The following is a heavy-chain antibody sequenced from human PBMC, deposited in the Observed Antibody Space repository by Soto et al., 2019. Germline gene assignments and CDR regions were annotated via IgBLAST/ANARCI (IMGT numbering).Heavy chain of an antibody. J-gene: IGHJ5*02. V-gene: IGHV1-24*01. CDR3: ATYHCSSTSCYDPWFDP. CDR2: FDPEDGDP. Sequence: ASVKVSCKVSGHTLSDFSMHWVRQAPGRGLEWMGGFDPEDGDPIYAQNFQGRVTMTEDSSTDTAYMELSSLGSEDTAMYYCATYHCSSTSCYDPWFDPWGQGNLVTVS. CDR1: GHTLSDFS. D-gene: IGHD2-2*01.